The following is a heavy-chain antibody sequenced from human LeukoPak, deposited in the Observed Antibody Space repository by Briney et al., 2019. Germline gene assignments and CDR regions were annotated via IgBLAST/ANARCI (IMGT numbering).Heavy chain of an antibody. J-gene: IGHJ6*02. CDR1: GFTFSSYW. CDR2: IKQDGSEK. CDR3: ARGPWDGMDV. D-gene: IGHD3-10*01. Sequence: PGGSLRLSCAASGFTFSSYWMSWVRQAPGKGLQWVANIKQDGSEKYVDSVKGRFTISRDNSKNTLYLQMNSLRAEDTAVYYCARGPWDGMDVWGQGTTVTVSS. V-gene: IGHV3-7*03.